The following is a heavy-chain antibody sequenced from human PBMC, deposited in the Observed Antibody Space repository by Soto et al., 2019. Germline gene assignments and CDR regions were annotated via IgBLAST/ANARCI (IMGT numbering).Heavy chain of an antibody. J-gene: IGHJ6*02. CDR3: AKDPLRLRCSAGSCYQGWDGIDV. D-gene: IGHD2-15*01. CDR1: GFTFSNYG. Sequence: QVQLVESGGGVVQPGRSLRLSCAASGFTFSNYGMHWVRQAPGKGLEWVAVISYDGSNKYYADSVKGRFTISRDNSKNTLYLQMKSLRAEDTAVYYCAKDPLRLRCSAGSCYQGWDGIDVWGQGTTVTVSS. V-gene: IGHV3-30*18. CDR2: ISYDGSNK.